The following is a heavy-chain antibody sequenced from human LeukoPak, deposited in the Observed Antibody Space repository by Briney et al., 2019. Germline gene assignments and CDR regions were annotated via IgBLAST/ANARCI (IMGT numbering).Heavy chain of an antibody. CDR3: AEYGDYDLGAFDI. V-gene: IGHV3-21*01. CDR1: GFTFSSYS. D-gene: IGHD4-17*01. J-gene: IGHJ3*02. Sequence: PGGSLRLSCAASGFTFSSYSMNWVRQAPGKGLEWVSSISSSSSYIYYADSVKGRFTISRDNAKNSLCLQMNSLRAEDTAVYYCAEYGDYDLGAFDIWGQGTMVTVSS. CDR2: ISSSSSYI.